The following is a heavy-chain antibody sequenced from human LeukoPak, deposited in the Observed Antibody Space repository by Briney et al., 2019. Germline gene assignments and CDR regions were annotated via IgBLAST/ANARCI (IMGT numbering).Heavy chain of an antibody. CDR3: AREATSIVTRPWY. CDR1: GYTFTSYG. J-gene: IGHJ4*02. Sequence: ASVKVSFKASGYTFTSYGISWVRLAPGQGLEWKGGIIPIFGTANYAQKFQGRVTITADESTSTAYMELSSLRSEDTAVYYCAREATSIVTRPWYWSQGTLVTVSS. V-gene: IGHV1-69*13. D-gene: IGHD6-6*01. CDR2: IIPIFGTA.